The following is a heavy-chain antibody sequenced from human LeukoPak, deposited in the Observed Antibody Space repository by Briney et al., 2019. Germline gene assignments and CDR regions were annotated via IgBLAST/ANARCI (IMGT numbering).Heavy chain of an antibody. V-gene: IGHV4-39*02. D-gene: IGHD1-26*01. CDR1: GGSISSSSYY. CDR2: IYYSGST. J-gene: IGHJ4*02. Sequence: SETLSLTCTVSGGSISSSSYYWGWIRQPPGKGLEWIGSIYYSGSTYYNPSLKSRVTISVDTSKNQFSLKLSSVTAADTAVYYCARDRAYSGYSDYWGQGTLVTVSS. CDR3: ARDRAYSGYSDY.